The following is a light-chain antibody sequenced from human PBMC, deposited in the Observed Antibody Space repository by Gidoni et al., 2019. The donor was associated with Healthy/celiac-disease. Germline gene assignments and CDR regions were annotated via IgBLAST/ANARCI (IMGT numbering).Light chain of an antibody. J-gene: IGLJ3*02. CDR3: SLYTSSSTYWV. CDR1: SSDVGGYNY. CDR2: EVS. Sequence: QSALTQPASVSGSPGQSITISCTGTSSDVGGYNYVSWYQQHPGKAPKLMIYEVSNRPSGVSNRFSGSKSGNTASLTISGLQAEDEADYYCSLYTSSSTYWVFGGGTKLTVL. V-gene: IGLV2-14*01.